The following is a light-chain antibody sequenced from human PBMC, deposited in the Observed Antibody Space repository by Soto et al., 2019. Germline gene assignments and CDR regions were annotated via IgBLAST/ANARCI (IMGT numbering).Light chain of an antibody. V-gene: IGLV1-47*01. CDR3: AAWDDSLSGLYV. J-gene: IGLJ1*01. CDR1: SSNIGSNY. Sequence: QSVLTQPPSASGTSGRRVTISCSGSSSNIGSNYVYWYQQLPGTAPKLLIYRNNQRPSGVPDRFSGSKSGTSASLAISGLRSEDEADYYCAAWDDSLSGLYVFGTGTKVTVL. CDR2: RNN.